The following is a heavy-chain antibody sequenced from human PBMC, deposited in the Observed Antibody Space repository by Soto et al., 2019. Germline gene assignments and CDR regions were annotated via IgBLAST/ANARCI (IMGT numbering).Heavy chain of an antibody. J-gene: IGHJ4*02. CDR3: AKPRYDSSGYYYGGGDY. CDR2: ISGSGGST. V-gene: IGHV3-23*01. Sequence: EVQLLESGGGLVQPGGSLRLSCAASGFTFSSYAMSWVRQAPGKGLEWVSAISGSGGSTYYADSVKGRFTISRDNSKNTLYLQMNSLRAEDTTVYYCAKPRYDSSGYYYGGGDYWGQGTLVTVSS. CDR1: GFTFSSYA. D-gene: IGHD3-22*01.